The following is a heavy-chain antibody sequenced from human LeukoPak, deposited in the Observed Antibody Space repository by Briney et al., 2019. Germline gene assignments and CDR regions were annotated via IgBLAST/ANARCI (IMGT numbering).Heavy chain of an antibody. CDR2: INHSGST. CDR3: AREPSTRYYYMDV. CDR1: GGSFSGYY. Sequence: SETLSLTRAVYGGSFSGYYWSWIRQPPGKGLEWIGEINHSGSTNYNPSLKSRVTISVDTSKNQFSLKLSSVTAADTAVYYCAREPSTRYYYMDVWGKGTTVTVSS. J-gene: IGHJ6*03. D-gene: IGHD4-11*01. V-gene: IGHV4-34*01.